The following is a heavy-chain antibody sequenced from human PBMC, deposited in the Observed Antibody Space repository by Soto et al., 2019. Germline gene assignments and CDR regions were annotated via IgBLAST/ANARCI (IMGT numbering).Heavy chain of an antibody. V-gene: IGHV6-1*01. D-gene: IGHD3-16*01. Sequence: LQPLSLTCVGSGGTVSSNSVAWNWVRQSPSRGLDWLGWTYSTSRWYSDYALSVRSRIDVNADTSKNQVSMQLNSVTPEDTAVYYCARAEEDYDYYYYGMDVWGQGPPVTVSS. CDR1: GGTVSSNSVA. CDR3: ARAEEDYDYYYYGMDV. J-gene: IGHJ6*02. CDR2: TYSTSRWYS.